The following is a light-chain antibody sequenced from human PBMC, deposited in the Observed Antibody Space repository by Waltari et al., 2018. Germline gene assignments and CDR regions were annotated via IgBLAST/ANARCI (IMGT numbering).Light chain of an antibody. V-gene: IGLV1-44*01. Sequence: QSVLTQPPSASGTPGQRVTISCSGSSSNIGSNTVNSYQQLPGTAPKLLIYSHNQRPSGVPDRFSGSKSGTSASLAISGLQSEDEADYYCAAWDDSLNGPVFGGGTKLTVL. CDR1: SSNIGSNT. J-gene: IGLJ3*02. CDR2: SHN. CDR3: AAWDDSLNGPV.